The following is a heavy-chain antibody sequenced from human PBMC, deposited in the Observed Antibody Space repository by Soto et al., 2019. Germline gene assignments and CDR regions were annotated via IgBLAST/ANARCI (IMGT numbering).Heavy chain of an antibody. J-gene: IGHJ3*02. D-gene: IGHD6-19*01. CDR2: IIPIFGTA. CDR3: ARGGRVIAVVGTSVRAFDI. Sequence: ASVKVSCKASGGTFSSYAISWVRQAPGQGLEWMGGIIPIFGTANYAQKFQGRVTITADESTSTAYMELSSLRSEDTAVYYCARGGRVIAVVGTSVRAFDIWGQGTMGT. V-gene: IGHV1-69*13. CDR1: GGTFSSYA.